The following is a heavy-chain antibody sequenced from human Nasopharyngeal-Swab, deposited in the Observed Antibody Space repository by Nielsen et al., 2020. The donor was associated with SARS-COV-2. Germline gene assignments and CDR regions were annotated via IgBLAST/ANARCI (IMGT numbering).Heavy chain of an antibody. J-gene: IGHJ6*02. CDR2: ISAYNGNT. CDR3: ARVVVVAATNLIPYYYYGMDV. Sequence: ASVKVSCKASGYTFTSYGISWVRQAPGQGLEWMGWISAYNGNTNYAQKLQGRVTMTTDTSTSTAYMELRSLRSDDTAVYYCARVVVVAATNLIPYYYYGMDVWGQGTTVTVSS. V-gene: IGHV1-18*01. D-gene: IGHD2-15*01. CDR1: GYTFTSYG.